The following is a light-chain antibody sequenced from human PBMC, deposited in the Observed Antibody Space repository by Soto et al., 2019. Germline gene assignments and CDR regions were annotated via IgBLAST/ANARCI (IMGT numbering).Light chain of an antibody. V-gene: IGKV3-15*01. J-gene: IGKJ3*01. CDR2: DAS. Sequence: ETVMTQSPATLSVSPGERPTLSCRASQSVSSNLAWYQQKPGQAPRLLIYDASTRATGIPARFRGSGSGTEFTLTISSLQSEDFAVYYCQQYNTCPLTFGPGTKVDIK. CDR1: QSVSSN. CDR3: QQYNTCPLT.